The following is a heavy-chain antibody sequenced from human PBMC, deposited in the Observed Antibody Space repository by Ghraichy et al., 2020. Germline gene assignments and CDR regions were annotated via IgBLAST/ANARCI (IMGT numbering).Heavy chain of an antibody. CDR3: ARGAVDTAMGDY. Sequence: SETLSLTCTVSGGSISSGDYYWSWIRQPPGKGLEWIGYIYYSGSTYYNPSLKSRVTISVDTSKNQFSLKLSSVTAADTAVYYCARGAVDTAMGDYWGQGTLVTVSS. CDR1: GGSISSGDYY. V-gene: IGHV4-30-4*01. J-gene: IGHJ4*02. CDR2: IYYSGST. D-gene: IGHD5-18*01.